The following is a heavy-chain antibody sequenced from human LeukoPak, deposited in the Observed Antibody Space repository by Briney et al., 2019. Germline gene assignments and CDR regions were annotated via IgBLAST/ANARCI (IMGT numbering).Heavy chain of an antibody. D-gene: IGHD5-24*01. CDR1: GGSFSGYY. J-gene: IGHJ4*02. V-gene: IGHV4-34*01. CDR2: INHSGST. Sequence: SETLSLTCTVYGGSFSGYYWSWIRQPPGKGLEWIGEINHSGSTNYNPSLKSRVTIPVDTSKNQFSLKLSPVTAADTAVYYCATGGWLQPFDYWGQGTLVTVSS. CDR3: ATGGWLQPFDY.